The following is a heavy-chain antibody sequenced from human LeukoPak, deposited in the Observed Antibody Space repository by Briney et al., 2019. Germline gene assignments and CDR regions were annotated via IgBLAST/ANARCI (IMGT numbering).Heavy chain of an antibody. CDR3: AKWGDYDILTGYYVSDF. CDR2: ITGSGDTT. Sequence: PGASLRLSCAASGFIFRNYAMSWVRQAPGKGLEWVSAITGSGDTTYYADSVKGRFPVSRDNSKNTLYVEMNTLRAEVTAVYYCAKWGDYDILTGYYVSDFWGQGTLVTVSS. D-gene: IGHD3-9*01. CDR1: GFIFRNYA. V-gene: IGHV3-23*01. J-gene: IGHJ4*02.